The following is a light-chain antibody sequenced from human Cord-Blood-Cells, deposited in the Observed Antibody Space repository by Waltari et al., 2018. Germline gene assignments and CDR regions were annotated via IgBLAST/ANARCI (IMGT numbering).Light chain of an antibody. CDR3: MQALQTPLT. V-gene: IGKV2-28*01. J-gene: IGKJ4*01. Sequence: DIVMTQSPLPLPVTPGEPASISCRSSQSLLHSNGYNYLDWYLQKPGQSPQLLIYLGSNRAAGVSDRFSGSGSGTDFTLKISRVEADYVGVYYCMQALQTPLTFGGGTKVEIK. CDR1: QSLLHSNGYNY. CDR2: LGS.